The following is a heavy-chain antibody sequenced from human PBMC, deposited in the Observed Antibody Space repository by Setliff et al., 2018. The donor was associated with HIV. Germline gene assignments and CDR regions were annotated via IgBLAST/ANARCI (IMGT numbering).Heavy chain of an antibody. Sequence: PGGSLRLSCAASGFNVNNKYMSWVRQAPGKGLEWVSIIYSDDYTKYADSLKGRVTISSDNSKNTLYLQMNNLRGDDTAMYYCARDWRSGYDLNFDYWGQGTLVTVSS. CDR2: IYSDDYT. D-gene: IGHD5-12*01. J-gene: IGHJ4*02. CDR1: GFNVNNKY. V-gene: IGHV3-66*01. CDR3: ARDWRSGYDLNFDY.